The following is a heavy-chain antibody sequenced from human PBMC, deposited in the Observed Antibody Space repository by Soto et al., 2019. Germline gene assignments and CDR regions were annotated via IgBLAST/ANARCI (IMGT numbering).Heavy chain of an antibody. CDR2: TFNSGTT. J-gene: IGHJ4*02. CDR1: GASTVSHYH. Sequence: QVQLQESGPGLVKPSQTLSLTCSVSGASTVSHYHWTWIRQPPGKGLEWMGYTFNSGTTFYNPSLTLRLSISMDTSGNHFSLELRSVTAADTAVYYCALALGPTTGLDYWGQGTLVTVSS. V-gene: IGHV4-31*02. D-gene: IGHD1-26*01. CDR3: ALALGPTTGLDY.